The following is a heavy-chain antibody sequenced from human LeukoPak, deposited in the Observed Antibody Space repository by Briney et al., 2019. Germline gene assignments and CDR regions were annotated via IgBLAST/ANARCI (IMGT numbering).Heavy chain of an antibody. CDR3: ARLQKRITMVRGVDWFDP. J-gene: IGHJ5*02. V-gene: IGHV4-4*02. D-gene: IGHD3-10*01. CDR2: IYHSGST. CDR1: GGSTSSSNW. Sequence: SETLSLTCAVSGGSTSSSNWWSWVRQPPGKGLEWIGEIYHSGSTNYNPSLKSRVTISVDKSKNQFSLKLSSVTAADTAVYYCARLQKRITMVRGVDWFDPWGQGTLVTVSS.